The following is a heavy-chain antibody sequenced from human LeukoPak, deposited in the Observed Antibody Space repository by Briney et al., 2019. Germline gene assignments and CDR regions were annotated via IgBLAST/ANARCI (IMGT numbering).Heavy chain of an antibody. CDR1: GFTFSDYY. J-gene: IGHJ4*02. Sequence: GGSLRLSCAASGFTFSDYYMSWIRQAPGKGRGWVSYISSSGSTIYYADSAKGRFTISRDNAKNSLYLQKYSLTSEDSAVYYCARAGRTAIYYYWGQGTMVTVSS. CDR2: ISSSGSTI. D-gene: IGHD5-18*01. V-gene: IGHV3-11*04. CDR3: ARAGRTAIYYY.